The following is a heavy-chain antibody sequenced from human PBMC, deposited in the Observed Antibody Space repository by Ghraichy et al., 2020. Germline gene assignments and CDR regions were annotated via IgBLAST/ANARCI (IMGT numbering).Heavy chain of an antibody. V-gene: IGHV3-7*03. D-gene: IGHD3-22*01. CDR1: GFVFHHHW. Sequence: ETLSLTCAASGFVFHHHWMTWVRQAPGKGLEWVANIKPDGTEAFYLDSVKDRFTFSRDNTEKSLVLQLRNLRAEDTAIYYCARSGGYGLDHWGQGTRVTDCS. J-gene: IGHJ5*02. CDR3: ARSGGYGLDH. CDR2: IKPDGTEA.